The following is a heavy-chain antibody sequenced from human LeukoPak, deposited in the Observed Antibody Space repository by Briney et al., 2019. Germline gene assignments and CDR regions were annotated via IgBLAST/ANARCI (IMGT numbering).Heavy chain of an antibody. CDR2: INPNSGDR. V-gene: IGHV1-2*02. CDR1: GYTFSAYS. J-gene: IGHJ4*02. CDR3: ARLKSRAEALAPLDF. Sequence: ASVKVSCKASGYTFSAYSVHWVRQVPGQGLQWMAWINPNSGDREYAQDFRGRVTLTRDTSISKAYMELKSLTSNDTAVYFCARLKSRAEALAPLDFWGPGTLVIVSS.